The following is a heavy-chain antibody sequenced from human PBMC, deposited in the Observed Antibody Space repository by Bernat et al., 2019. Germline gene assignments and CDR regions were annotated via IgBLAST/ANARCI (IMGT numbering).Heavy chain of an antibody. J-gene: IGHJ5*02. CDR2: ISGSGAST. CDR3: AKGVGATRGDKYNWFDP. D-gene: IGHD1-26*01. CDR1: GFTFSSYA. Sequence: EVQLLESGGGLVQPGGSLRLSCAASGFTFSSYAMSWVRQAPGKGLEWVSAISGSGASTYYADSVKGRFTISRDNSKNTLYLQMNSLRAEDTAVYYCAKGVGATRGDKYNWFDPWGQGTLVTVSS. V-gene: IGHV3-23*01.